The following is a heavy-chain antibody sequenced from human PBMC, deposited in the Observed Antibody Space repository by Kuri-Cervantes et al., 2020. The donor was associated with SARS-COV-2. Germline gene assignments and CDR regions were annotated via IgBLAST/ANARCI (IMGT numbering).Heavy chain of an antibody. CDR1: GFMFSRYG. CDR2: IGHDVSRK. CDR3: AKEGSSGWYGGD. V-gene: IGHV3-30*18. D-gene: IGHD6-19*01. Sequence: GESLKISCEAPGFMFSRYGMHWVRQAPGKGLEWVAAIGHDVSRKHYSDSLKGRFTISRDNSQNTVYLQMSTLRDDDTAVYYCAKEGSSGWYGGDWGQGALVTVSS. J-gene: IGHJ4*02.